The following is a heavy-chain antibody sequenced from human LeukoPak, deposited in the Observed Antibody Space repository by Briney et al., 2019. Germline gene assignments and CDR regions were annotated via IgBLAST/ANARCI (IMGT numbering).Heavy chain of an antibody. D-gene: IGHD3-10*01. V-gene: IGHV1-46*01. CDR2: INPSGGAT. Sequence: ASVKVSCKASGYSFTNYYMHWVRQAPGQGLQWMGIINPSGGATSYAQKFQGRVTMTRDTSTSTVYMELSSLRSEDTAVYYCARGGDPQLGNNWFDPWGQGTLVTVSS. CDR1: GYSFTNYY. CDR3: ARGGDPQLGNNWFDP. J-gene: IGHJ5*02.